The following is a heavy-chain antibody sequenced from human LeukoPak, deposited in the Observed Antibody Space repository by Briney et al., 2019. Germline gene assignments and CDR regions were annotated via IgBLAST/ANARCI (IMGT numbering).Heavy chain of an antibody. CDR3: ARVGGASLADALDI. CDR1: GGSISSYY. CDR2: IYYSGST. V-gene: IGHV4-59*01. J-gene: IGHJ3*02. Sequence: SETLSLTCTVSGGSISSYYWSWIRQPPGKGLEWIGYIYYSGSTNYNPSLKSRVTISVDTSKNQFSLKLSSVTAADTAVYYCARVGGASLADALDIWGQGTMVTVSS. D-gene: IGHD1-26*01.